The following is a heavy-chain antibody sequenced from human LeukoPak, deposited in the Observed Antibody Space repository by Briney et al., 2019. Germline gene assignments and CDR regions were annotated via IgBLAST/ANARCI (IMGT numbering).Heavy chain of an antibody. V-gene: IGHV3-48*01. CDR1: GFTFSTYS. CDR3: ARDGVFSFAY. J-gene: IGHJ4*02. D-gene: IGHD3-3*01. CDR2: ISSGSSTI. Sequence: LGGSLRLSCAASGFTFSTYSMNWVREAPGKGLEGVSSISSGSSTIYYADSVKGRFTISRDNAKNSLYLQMSSLRAEDTAVYYCARDGVFSFAYWGQGTLVTVSS.